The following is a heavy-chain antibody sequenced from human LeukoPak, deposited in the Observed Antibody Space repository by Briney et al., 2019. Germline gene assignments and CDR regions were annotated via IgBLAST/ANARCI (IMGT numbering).Heavy chain of an antibody. CDR2: INPSGGST. D-gene: IGHD2-2*01. Sequence: ASVTVSCKASGYTFTSYYMHWVRQAPGQGLEWMGIINPSGGSTSYAQKFQGRVTMTRDMSTSTVYMELSSLRSEDTAVYYCARGQIVVVPAANSHWFDPWGQGTLVTVSS. J-gene: IGHJ5*02. V-gene: IGHV1-46*01. CDR1: GYTFTSYY. CDR3: ARGQIVVVPAANSHWFDP.